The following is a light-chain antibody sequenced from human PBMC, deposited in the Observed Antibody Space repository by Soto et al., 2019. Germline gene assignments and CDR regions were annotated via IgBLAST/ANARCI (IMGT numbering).Light chain of an antibody. CDR3: HQRSNWPWT. CDR1: QSVSSY. Sequence: EIVLTQSPATLSLSPGERATLSCRASQSVSSYLAWYQQKPGQAPRLLISDASNRATGIPARFSGSGSGTDFTLTISSLGPEDFAVYYCHQRSNWPWTFGQGTKVDIK. CDR2: DAS. V-gene: IGKV3-11*01. J-gene: IGKJ1*01.